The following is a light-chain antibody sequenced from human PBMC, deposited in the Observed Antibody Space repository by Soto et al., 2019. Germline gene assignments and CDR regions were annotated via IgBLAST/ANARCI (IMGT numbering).Light chain of an antibody. CDR3: QQYANSPFT. CDR1: QSISAGY. J-gene: IGKJ3*01. V-gene: IGKV3-20*01. CDR2: GTS. Sequence: EIVLTQSPGTLSWSPGERATLSCRASQSISAGYLAWYQQNPGQAPRLLIFGTSIRATDIPDRFSGSGSETDFTLTISRLEPEDFAVYYCQQYANSPFTFGPGTTVDIK.